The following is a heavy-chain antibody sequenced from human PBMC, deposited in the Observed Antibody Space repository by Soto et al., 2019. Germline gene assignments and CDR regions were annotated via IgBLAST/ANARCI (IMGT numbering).Heavy chain of an antibody. CDR2: IKNKRKSYTT. D-gene: IGHD5-12*01. CDR3: ARYIVATKYLDY. Sequence: GGSLRLSCAASGFTFSDHYMDWVRQAPGQGLEWVGRIKNKRKSYTTQYAASVKGRFTISRDDSKNSLYLQMESLKADDTAVYYCARYIVATKYLDYWGQGTLVTVSS. CDR1: GFTFSDHY. J-gene: IGHJ4*02. V-gene: IGHV3-72*01.